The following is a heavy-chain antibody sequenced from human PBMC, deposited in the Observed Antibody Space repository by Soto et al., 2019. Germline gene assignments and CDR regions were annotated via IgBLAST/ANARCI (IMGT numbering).Heavy chain of an antibody. V-gene: IGHV3-43D*04. J-gene: IGHJ6*02. D-gene: IGHD3-9*01. CDR2: ISWDGGST. CDR3: AKGEGDYDILTGRYGMDD. Sequence: GGSLRLSCAASGFTFDDYAMHWVRQAPGKGLEWVSLISWDGGSTYYADSVKGRFTISRANSKNSLYLQMNSLRAEDTALYYCAKGEGDYDILTGRYGMDDWGQGTTVTVSS. CDR1: GFTFDDYA.